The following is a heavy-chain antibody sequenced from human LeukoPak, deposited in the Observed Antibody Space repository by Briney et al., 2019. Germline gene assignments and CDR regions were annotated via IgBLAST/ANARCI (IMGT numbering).Heavy chain of an antibody. J-gene: IGHJ5*02. CDR2: ISRDRTYI. D-gene: IGHD3-10*01. CDR1: GFTFSTYT. Sequence: GGSLRLSCVASGFTFSTYTMNWVRQAPGKGLEWVSSISRDRTYIYSADSVKGRFTVSRDDAKSSLFLQMNSLRAEDTAVYYCARERITMVRGVHTNWFDPWGQGTLVTVSS. V-gene: IGHV3-21*01. CDR3: ARERITMVRGVHTNWFDP.